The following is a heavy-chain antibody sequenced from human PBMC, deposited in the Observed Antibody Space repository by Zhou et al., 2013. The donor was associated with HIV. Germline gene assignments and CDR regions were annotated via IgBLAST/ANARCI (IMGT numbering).Heavy chain of an antibody. CDR3: ARGHGYSSGWGAEYFQH. D-gene: IGHD6-19*01. CDR2: IIPIFGRA. Sequence: QVQLLQSGTEVKKPGSSVTVSCKASGGIVISIAISWVRQAPGQGLEWMGGIIPIFGRANYAQKFRGRVAITTDESTNTAYMELSGLRSEDTAVYYCARGHGYSSGWGAEYFQHWGQGTLVTVSS. J-gene: IGHJ1*01. V-gene: IGHV1-69*05. CDR1: GGIVISIA.